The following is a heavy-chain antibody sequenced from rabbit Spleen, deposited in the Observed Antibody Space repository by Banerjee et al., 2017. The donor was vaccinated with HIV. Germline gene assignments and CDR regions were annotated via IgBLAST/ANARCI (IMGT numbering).Heavy chain of an antibody. Sequence: QSLEESGGGLVKPGAFLTLTCKASGFSFNSGYDMCWVRQAPGKGLEWVACAYAGTSGSTYSATWAKGRFTVSKPSSTTVTLQMTSLTAADTATYFCARDAGTSFSTYGMDLWGPGTLVTVS. CDR2: AYAGTSGST. CDR1: GFSFNSGYD. D-gene: IGHD8-1*01. J-gene: IGHJ6*01. CDR3: ARDAGTSFSTYGMDL. V-gene: IGHV1S40*01.